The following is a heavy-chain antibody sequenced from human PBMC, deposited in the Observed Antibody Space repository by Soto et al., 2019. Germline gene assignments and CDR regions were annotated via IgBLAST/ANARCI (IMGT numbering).Heavy chain of an antibody. CDR3: AREGNDFYYYGMDV. J-gene: IGHJ6*02. CDR2: IYYSGST. V-gene: IGHV4-59*01. D-gene: IGHD1-1*01. CDR1: GGSISSYY. Sequence: SETLSLTCTVSGGSISSYYWSWIRQPPGKGLEWIGYIYYSGSTNYNPSLESRVTISVDTSKNQFSLKLSSVTAADTAVYYCAREGNDFYYYGMDVWGQGTTVT.